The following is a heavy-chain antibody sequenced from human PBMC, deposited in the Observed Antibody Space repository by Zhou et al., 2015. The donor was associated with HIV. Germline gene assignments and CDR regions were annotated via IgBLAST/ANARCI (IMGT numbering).Heavy chain of an antibody. J-gene: IGHJ4*02. D-gene: IGHD6-19*01. CDR1: GGTFRSYG. CDR2: MNPNSGNT. CDR3: ARVIRAFIAVAGTFPYYFDY. V-gene: IGHV1-8*02. Sequence: QVQLVQSGAEVKKPGSSVKVSCKASGGTFRSYGISWVRQATGQGLEWMGWMNPNSGNTGYAQKFQGRVTMTRNTSISTAYMELSSLRSEDTAVYYCARVIRAFIAVAGTFPYYFDYWGQGTLVTVSS.